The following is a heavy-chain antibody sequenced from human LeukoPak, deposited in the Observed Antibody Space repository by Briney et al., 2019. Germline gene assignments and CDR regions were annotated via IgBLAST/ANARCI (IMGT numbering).Heavy chain of an antibody. Sequence: SETLSLTCTVSGGSISSYYWSWLRQPPGKGLEWIGYIYYSGSINYNPSLKSRVTISVDTSKNQFSLKLSSVTAADTAVYYCARVIGPVAGYYFDYWGQGTLVSVSS. D-gene: IGHD6-19*01. J-gene: IGHJ4*02. CDR2: IYYSGSI. CDR3: ARVIGPVAGYYFDY. V-gene: IGHV4-59*01. CDR1: GGSISSYY.